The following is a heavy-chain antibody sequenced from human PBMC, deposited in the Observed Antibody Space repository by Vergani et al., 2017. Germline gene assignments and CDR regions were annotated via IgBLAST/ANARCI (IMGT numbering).Heavy chain of an antibody. Sequence: QVQLQESGPRLVRPSQPLSLPCTVSGGSINTGAYYWSWIRQPAGKGLEWIGRFYTSGMTNYNHSLKSRVTILVDSSKSQLSLKLNSVTAGDPAVYFWARELSYYYGSGSDDYNPYYYEGMYVWGPGTTVTVSS. CDR1: GGSINTGAYY. CDR3: ARELSYYYGSGSDDYNPYYYEGMYV. CDR2: FYTSGMT. D-gene: IGHD3-10*01. J-gene: IGHJ6*02. V-gene: IGHV4-61*02.